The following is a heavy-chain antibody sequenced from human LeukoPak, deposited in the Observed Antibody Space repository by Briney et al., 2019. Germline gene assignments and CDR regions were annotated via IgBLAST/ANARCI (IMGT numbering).Heavy chain of an antibody. CDR1: GFTFNIYN. Sequence: GGSLRLSCAASGFTFNIYNMNWVRQAPGKGLEWVSAISGSGTKTYYADSVRGRFTISGDNSKNTLSLQMSSLRAEDTAVYYCAKAEWELLSYFDYWGQGMLVIASS. CDR2: ISGSGTKT. D-gene: IGHD1-26*01. J-gene: IGHJ4*02. V-gene: IGHV3-23*01. CDR3: AKAEWELLSYFDY.